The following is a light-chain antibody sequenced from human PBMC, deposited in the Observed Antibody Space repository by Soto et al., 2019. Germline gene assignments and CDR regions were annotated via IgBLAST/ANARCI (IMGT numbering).Light chain of an antibody. Sequence: DIQMTQSPSSLSASVGDRVTISCRASQSIRTYLNWYQQKPGKAPKLLIYAASNLQSGVPSRFSGSGSGTEFTLTISSLQPEDFTTYYCQQSYGTPPITFGQGTRLEIK. V-gene: IGKV1-39*01. J-gene: IGKJ5*01. CDR2: AAS. CDR1: QSIRTY. CDR3: QQSYGTPPIT.